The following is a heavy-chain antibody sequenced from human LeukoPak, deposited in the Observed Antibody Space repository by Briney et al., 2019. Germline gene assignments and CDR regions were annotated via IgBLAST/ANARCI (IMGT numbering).Heavy chain of an antibody. CDR2: INSDGSST. J-gene: IGHJ2*01. CDR1: GFTFSSYA. V-gene: IGHV3-74*01. CDR3: TRERAGYWYFDL. Sequence: GGSLRLSCAASGFTFSSYAMSWVRQAPGKGLVWVSRINSDGSSTTYADSVKGRFTISRDNAKNTLYLQMNSLRAEDTAVYYCTRERAGYWYFDLWGRGTLVTASS.